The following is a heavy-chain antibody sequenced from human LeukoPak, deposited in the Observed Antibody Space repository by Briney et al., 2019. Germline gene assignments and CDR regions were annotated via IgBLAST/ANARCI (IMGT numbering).Heavy chain of an antibody. CDR2: IYYTGST. V-gene: IGHV4-59*08. Sequence: PSETLSLTCTVSGGSISSSYWSWIRQPPGKGLEWIGYIYYTGSTNYNPSLKSRVTISVDTSKNQFSLKLSSVTAADTAVYYCARLKGYSSGWYPSYYFDYWGQGTLVTVSS. CDR3: ARLKGYSSGWYPSYYFDY. J-gene: IGHJ4*02. CDR1: GGSISSSY. D-gene: IGHD6-19*01.